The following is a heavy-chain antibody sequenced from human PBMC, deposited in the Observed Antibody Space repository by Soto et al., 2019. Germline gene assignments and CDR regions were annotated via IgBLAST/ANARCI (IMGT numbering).Heavy chain of an antibody. CDR3: VRDALASWTPPFFDY. CDR1: GFTFSDYA. CDR2: LSNNGNST. Sequence: EVQLVESGGGLVQPGGSLRLSCAASGFTFSDYAMHWVRQAPGKGLEYISSLSNNGNSTYYANSVKGRLTITRDNSRNTLSLQIRSLRREAVAMHYCVRDALASWTPPFFDYWGQGNLVTVSS. D-gene: IGHD2-15*01. J-gene: IGHJ4*02. V-gene: IGHV3-64*01.